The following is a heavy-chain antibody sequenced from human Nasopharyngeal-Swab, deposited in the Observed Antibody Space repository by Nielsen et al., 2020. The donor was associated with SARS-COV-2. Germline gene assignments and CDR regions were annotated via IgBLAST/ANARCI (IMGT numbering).Heavy chain of an antibody. Sequence: SLKISCAASGFTFDDSAMHWVRQAPGKGLEWVSGISWNSGSIGYADSVKGRFTISRDNAKNSLYLQMNSLRAEDTALYYCAKDISSGWKPAYYFDYWGQGTLVTVSS. V-gene: IGHV3-9*01. D-gene: IGHD6-19*01. CDR2: ISWNSGSI. CDR1: GFTFDDSA. CDR3: AKDISSGWKPAYYFDY. J-gene: IGHJ4*02.